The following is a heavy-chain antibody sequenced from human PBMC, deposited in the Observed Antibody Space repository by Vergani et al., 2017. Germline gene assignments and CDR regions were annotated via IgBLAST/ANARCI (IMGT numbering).Heavy chain of an antibody. CDR2: VYARDSIN. D-gene: IGHD1-26*01. Sequence: EVQLVQSGAEVKKPGESLKISCEGSGYTFTDYWVGWVRQKPGKGLEWMGVVYARDSINRYSLSFEGQVTISADKSINTPYLEWDSLRASDSAMYYCVRRRWERHEVDYWGQGTLVTV. V-gene: IGHV5-51*01. J-gene: IGHJ4*02. CDR1: GYTFTDYW. CDR3: VRRRWERHEVDY.